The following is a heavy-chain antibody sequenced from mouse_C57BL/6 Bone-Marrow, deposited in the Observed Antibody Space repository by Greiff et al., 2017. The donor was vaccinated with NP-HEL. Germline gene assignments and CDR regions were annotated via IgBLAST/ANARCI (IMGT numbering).Heavy chain of an antibody. J-gene: IGHJ3*01. V-gene: IGHV1-50*01. CDR2: IDPSDSYT. CDR3: ARGRGSSGGQFAY. D-gene: IGHD1-1*01. Sequence: QVQLQQPGAELVKPGASVKLSCKASGYTFTSYWMQWVKQRPGQGLEWIGEIDPSDSYTNYNQKFKGKATLTVDTSSGTAYMQLSSLTSEDSAVYYCARGRGSSGGQFAYWGQGTLVTVSA. CDR1: GYTFTSYW.